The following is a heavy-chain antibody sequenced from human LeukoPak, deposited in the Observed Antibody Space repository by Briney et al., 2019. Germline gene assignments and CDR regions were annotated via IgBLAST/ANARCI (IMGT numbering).Heavy chain of an antibody. CDR3: AKEIPYGIVVVPAATD. CDR1: GFTFGSYA. J-gene: IGHJ1*01. V-gene: IGHV3-23*01. CDR2: ISGSGGST. Sequence: PGGSLRPSCAASGFTFGSYAMSWVRQAPGKGLEWVSAISGSGGSTYYADSVKGRFTISRDNSKNTLYLQMNSLRAEDTAVYYCAKEIPYGIVVVPAATDWGQGTLVTVSS. D-gene: IGHD2-2*01.